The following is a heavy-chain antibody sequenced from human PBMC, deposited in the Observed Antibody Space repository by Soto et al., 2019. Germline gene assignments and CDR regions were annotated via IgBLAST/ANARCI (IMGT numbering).Heavy chain of an antibody. V-gene: IGHV3-7*01. J-gene: IGHJ6*02. D-gene: IGHD6-19*01. CDR1: GFTFSSYW. Sequence: GGSLSLSCAASGFTFSSYWMSWVRQAPGKGLEWVANIKQDGSEKYYVDSVKGRFTISRDNAKNSLYLQMNSLRAEDTAVYYCARVLEQWLVPYRMDVWGQGTTVTVSS. CDR3: ARVLEQWLVPYRMDV. CDR2: IKQDGSEK.